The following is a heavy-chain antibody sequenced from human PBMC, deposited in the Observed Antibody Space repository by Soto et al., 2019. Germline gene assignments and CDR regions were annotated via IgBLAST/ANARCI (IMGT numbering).Heavy chain of an antibody. Sequence: GGSLRLSCAASGFTFTNYAMTWVRRTPGKGLEWVSGISASGGLKYYADSVQGRFTVSRDNSKNILYLQMDNLRDEDTALYYCAREVGAPSGWLDPWGQGTQVTVSS. CDR1: GFTFTNYA. D-gene: IGHD1-26*01. CDR2: ISASGGLK. J-gene: IGHJ5*02. CDR3: AREVGAPSGWLDP. V-gene: IGHV3-23*01.